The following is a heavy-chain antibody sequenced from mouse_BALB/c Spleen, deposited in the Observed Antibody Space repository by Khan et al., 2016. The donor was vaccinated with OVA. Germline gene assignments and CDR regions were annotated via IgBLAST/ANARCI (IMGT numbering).Heavy chain of an antibody. CDR1: GYSITSDSA. CDR2: ISSTGST. Sequence: VQLKESGPGLVKPSQSLSLTCTVTGYSITSDSAWNWIRQFPGNKLELMGYISSTGSTSYNPTLKSRISITRDTSKNQFFLQLKSVTTEDTATYYCARSLYYSYGYALDCWGRGTSVTVSS. CDR3: ARSLYYSYGYALDC. V-gene: IGHV3-2*02. J-gene: IGHJ4*01. D-gene: IGHD2-12*01.